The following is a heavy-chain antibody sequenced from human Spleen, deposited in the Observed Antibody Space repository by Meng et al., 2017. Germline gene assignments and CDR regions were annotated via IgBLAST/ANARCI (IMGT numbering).Heavy chain of an antibody. CDR2: IYYSGST. D-gene: IGHD6-19*01. CDR1: GGSISSGGYY. Sequence: SCTVSGGSISSGGYYWRRFRQQPGKGLEWIGYIYYSGSTYYNPSLKSRVTISVDTCKNQFSLRLSSVTDADTAVYYCARVLAVAGTSSAFDIWGQGTMVTVSS. J-gene: IGHJ3*02. CDR3: ARVLAVAGTSSAFDI. V-gene: IGHV4-31*02.